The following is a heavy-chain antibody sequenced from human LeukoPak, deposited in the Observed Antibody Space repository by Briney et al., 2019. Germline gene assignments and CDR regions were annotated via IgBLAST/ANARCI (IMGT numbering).Heavy chain of an antibody. CDR1: GYTFTSYG. V-gene: IGHV1-18*01. CDR3: ARAMDTAMVLSYGMDV. Sequence: ASVKVSCTASGYTFTSYGISWVRQAPGQGLEWMGWISAYNGNTNYAQKLQGRVTMTTDTSTSTAYMELRSLRSDDTAVYYCARAMDTAMVLSYGMDVWGQGTTVTVSS. D-gene: IGHD5-18*01. CDR2: ISAYNGNT. J-gene: IGHJ6*02.